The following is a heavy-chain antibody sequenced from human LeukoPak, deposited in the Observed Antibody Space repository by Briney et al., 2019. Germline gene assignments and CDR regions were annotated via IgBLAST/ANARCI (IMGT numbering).Heavy chain of an antibody. CDR3: VRDVGAVRGEVYFDY. CDR1: GFTFSSYE. Sequence: TGGSLRLSCAASGFTFSSYEMNWVRQAPGKGLEWVSYISSSGSTIYYADSVKGRFTISRDNAKNTLYLQMNSLRAEDTAMYFCVRDVGAVRGEVYFDYWGQGTLVTASS. V-gene: IGHV3-48*03. J-gene: IGHJ4*02. D-gene: IGHD3-10*01. CDR2: ISSSGSTI.